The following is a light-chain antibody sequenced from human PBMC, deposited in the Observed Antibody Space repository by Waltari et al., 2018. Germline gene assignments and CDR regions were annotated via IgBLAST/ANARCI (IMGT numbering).Light chain of an antibody. CDR1: QSVSSMY. V-gene: IGKV3-20*01. CDR2: GAS. CDR3: HQYGGSPRT. Sequence: ELVLTQSPGTLSLSPGERATLSCRASQSVSSMYLAWYQQKPGQAPRLLIYGASTRATGIPDRFSGSGSGTDFTLTISRLEPEDFAVYYCHQYGGSPRTFGQGTKVEIK. J-gene: IGKJ1*01.